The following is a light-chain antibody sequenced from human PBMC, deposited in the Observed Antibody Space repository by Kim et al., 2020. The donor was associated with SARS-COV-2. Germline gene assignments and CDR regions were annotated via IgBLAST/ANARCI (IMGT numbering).Light chain of an antibody. J-gene: IGKJ2*01. CDR1: QSLTNSY. CDR3: QQYGRSMYT. V-gene: IGKV3-20*01. Sequence: EIVLTQTPGTLSLSPGERATLSCRASQSLTNSYLAWYQQKPGQAPRLLIYGASSRATDIPDRFSGSGSGTDFTLTISRLEPEDFAVYYCQQYGRSMYTFGQGTKLEI. CDR2: GAS.